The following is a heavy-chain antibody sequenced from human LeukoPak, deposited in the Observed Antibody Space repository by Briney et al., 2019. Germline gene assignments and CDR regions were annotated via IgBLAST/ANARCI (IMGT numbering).Heavy chain of an antibody. V-gene: IGHV3-23*01. CDR2: ISGSGGST. CDR3: AKGMATGKQYYSYYYDMDV. J-gene: IGHJ6*02. Sequence: GGSLRLSCAASGFTFSSYAMSWVRQAPGKGLEWVSAISGSGGSTYYADSVKGRFTISRDNSKNTLYLQMNSLRAEDTAVYYCAKGMATGKQYYSYYYDMDVWGQGTTVTVSS. CDR1: GFTFSSYA. D-gene: IGHD5-24*01.